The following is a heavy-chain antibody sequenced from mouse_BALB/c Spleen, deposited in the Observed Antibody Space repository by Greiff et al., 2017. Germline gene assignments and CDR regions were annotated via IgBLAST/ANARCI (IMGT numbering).Heavy chain of an antibody. V-gene: IGHV5-6*01. J-gene: IGHJ2*01. CDR2: ISSGGSYT. Sequence: EVKLMESGGDLVKPGGSLKLSCAASGFTFSSYGMSWVRQTPDKRLEWVATISSGGSYTYYPDSVKGRFTISRDNAKNTLYLQMSSLKSEDTAMYYCAREGDYWGQGTTLTVSS. CDR3: AREGDY. CDR1: GFTFSSYG.